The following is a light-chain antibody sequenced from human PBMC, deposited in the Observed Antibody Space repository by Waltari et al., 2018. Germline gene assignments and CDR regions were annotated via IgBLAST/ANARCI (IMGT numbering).Light chain of an antibody. V-gene: IGKV3-20*01. CDR1: QSVTSIA. CDR2: GTS. J-gene: IGKJ4*01. CDR3: QHYDGSVVT. Sequence: DIVLTQSPGTLSLYPGDRATLSCRASQSVTSIAFTWYQQRPGQAPRLLIYGTSSRATDIPDRFSGSGSGTDFTLTISRLEPEGFAVYFCQHYDGSVVTFGGGTKVEI.